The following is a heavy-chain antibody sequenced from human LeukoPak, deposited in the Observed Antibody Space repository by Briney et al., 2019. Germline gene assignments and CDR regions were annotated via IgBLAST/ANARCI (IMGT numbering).Heavy chain of an antibody. CDR1: GSTLSNYW. D-gene: IGHD3-10*01. Sequence: GGSLRLPCTASGSTLSNYWMHWVRQAPGKGLVWVSRINGDGSETYYADSVKGRFTSSRDNAKNTVFLQMNNLRAEDTAVYYCVRDIREYDFWGQGTLVTVSS. CDR2: INGDGSET. J-gene: IGHJ4*02. CDR3: VRDIREYDF. V-gene: IGHV3-74*01.